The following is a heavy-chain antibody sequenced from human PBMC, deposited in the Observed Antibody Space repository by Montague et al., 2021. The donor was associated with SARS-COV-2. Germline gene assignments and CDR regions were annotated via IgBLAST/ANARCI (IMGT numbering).Heavy chain of an antibody. V-gene: IGHV4-39*01. Sequence: SETLSLTCTVSGGSISSSSYYWAWIRQPPGKGLEWIGSIYHSGSTFYNPSLKSRVSMPVDTSKNQFSLKLSPVTAADTAMYYCARVKWELSVGNVFDIWGQGTMVTVSS. CDR3: ARVKWELSVGNVFDI. D-gene: IGHD1-26*01. J-gene: IGHJ3*02. CDR1: GGSISSSSYY. CDR2: IYHSGST.